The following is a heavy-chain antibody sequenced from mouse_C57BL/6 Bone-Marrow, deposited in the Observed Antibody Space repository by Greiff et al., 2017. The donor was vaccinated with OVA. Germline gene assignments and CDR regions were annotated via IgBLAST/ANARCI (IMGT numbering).Heavy chain of an antibody. CDR2: IDPANGNT. D-gene: IGHD1-1*01. CDR3: ARGGDLITTVVDAMDY. J-gene: IGHJ4*01. V-gene: IGHV14-3*01. Sequence: EVQLQQSVAELVRPGASVKLSCTASGFNIKNTYMHWVKQRPEQGLEWIGRIDPANGNTKYAPKFQGKATITADTSSTTADLQLSSLTSEDTAIYYCARGGDLITTVVDAMDYWGQGTSVTVSS. CDR1: GFNIKNTY.